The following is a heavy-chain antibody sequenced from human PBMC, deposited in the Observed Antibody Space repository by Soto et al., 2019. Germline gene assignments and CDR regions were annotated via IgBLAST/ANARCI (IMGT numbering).Heavy chain of an antibody. J-gene: IGHJ6*02. CDR2: ISYDGSNK. CDR3: ARDYPLIAARPFYYYYYGMDV. D-gene: IGHD6-6*01. CDR1: GFTFSSYA. Sequence: GGSLRLSCAASGFTFSSYAMHWVRQAPGKGLEWVAVISYDGSNKYYADSVKGRFTISRDNSKNTLYLQMNSLRAEDTAVYYCARDYPLIAARPFYYYYYGMDVWGQGTTVTVSS. V-gene: IGHV3-30-3*01.